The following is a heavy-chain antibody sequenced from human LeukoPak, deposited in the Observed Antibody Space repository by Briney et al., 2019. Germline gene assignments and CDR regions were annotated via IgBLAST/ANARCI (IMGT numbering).Heavy chain of an antibody. CDR2: INHSGST. J-gene: IGHJ6*02. CDR3: AEAPYYYYGMDV. Sequence: SETLSLTCAVYGGSFSGYYWSWIRQPPGKGLEWIGEINHSGSTNYNPSLKSRVTISVDTSKNQFPLKLSSVTAADTAVYYCAEAPYYYYGMDVWGQGTTVTVSS. CDR1: GGSFSGYY. V-gene: IGHV4-34*01.